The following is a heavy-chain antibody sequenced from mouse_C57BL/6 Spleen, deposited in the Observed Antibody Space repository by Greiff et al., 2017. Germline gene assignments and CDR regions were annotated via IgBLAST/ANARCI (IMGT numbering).Heavy chain of an antibody. CDR3: ARGLVVDPFSFAY. CDR1: GYTFTSYW. D-gene: IGHD1-1*01. V-gene: IGHV1-52*01. J-gene: IGHJ3*01. Sequence: QVQLQQPGAELVRPGSSVKLSCKASGYTFTSYWMHWVKQRPIQGLEWIGNIDPSDSETHYNQKFKDKATLTVDKSSSTAYMQRSSLTSEDSAVYYCARGLVVDPFSFAYWGQGTLVTVSA. CDR2: IDPSDSET.